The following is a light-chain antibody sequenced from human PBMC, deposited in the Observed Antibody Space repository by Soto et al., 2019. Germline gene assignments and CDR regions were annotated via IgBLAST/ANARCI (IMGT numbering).Light chain of an antibody. Sequence: EIVMTQSPATLSVSPGERATLSCRASQDVRTNLAWYQQKPGQSPRLLIYRASTRATGVPARFSGSGSGTEFTLTISSLQSEDFALYYCQQYNNWPKIFGQGTKVEIK. J-gene: IGKJ1*01. CDR1: QDVRTN. V-gene: IGKV3-15*01. CDR2: RAS. CDR3: QQYNNWPKI.